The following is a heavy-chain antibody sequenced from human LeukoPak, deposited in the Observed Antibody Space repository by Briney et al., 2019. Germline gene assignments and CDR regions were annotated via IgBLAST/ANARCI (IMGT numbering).Heavy chain of an antibody. D-gene: IGHD3-3*01. CDR2: IRYDGSNK. V-gene: IGHV3-30*02. CDR1: GFTFSSYG. Sequence: GGSLRLSCAASGFTFSSYGMHWVRQAPGKGLEWVAFIRYDGSNKYYADSVKGRFTISRDNSKNTLYLQMNSLRAEDTAVYYCEAALGHYYDFWSGSWGGQGTLVTVSS. CDR3: EAALGHYYDFWSGSW. J-gene: IGHJ4*02.